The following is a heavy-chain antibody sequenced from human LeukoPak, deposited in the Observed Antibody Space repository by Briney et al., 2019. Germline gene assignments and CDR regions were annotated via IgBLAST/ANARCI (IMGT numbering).Heavy chain of an antibody. CDR1: GYSISSGYY. Sequence: SETLSLTCTVSGYSISSGYYWGWIRQPPGKGLEWIGSIYHSGSTYYNPSLKSRVTISVDTSKNQFSLKLSSVTAADTAVYYCARVLPQRRIQLWLDLAAFDIWGQGTMVTVSS. V-gene: IGHV4-38-2*02. D-gene: IGHD5-18*01. J-gene: IGHJ3*02. CDR3: ARVLPQRRIQLWLDLAAFDI. CDR2: IYHSGST.